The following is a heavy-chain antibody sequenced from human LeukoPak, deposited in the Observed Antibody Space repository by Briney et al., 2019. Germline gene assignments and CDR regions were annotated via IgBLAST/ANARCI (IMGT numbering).Heavy chain of an antibody. Sequence: PSQTLSLTCAVSGGSISSGGYSWSWIRQPPGKGLEWIGYIYDSGSTYYNPSLKSRVTISVDRSKNQFSLKLSSVTAADTAVYYCARGIGYCSGGSCYDAFDIWGQGTMVTVPS. V-gene: IGHV4-30-2*01. D-gene: IGHD2-15*01. CDR2: IYDSGST. J-gene: IGHJ3*02. CDR3: ARGIGYCSGGSCYDAFDI. CDR1: GGSISSGGYS.